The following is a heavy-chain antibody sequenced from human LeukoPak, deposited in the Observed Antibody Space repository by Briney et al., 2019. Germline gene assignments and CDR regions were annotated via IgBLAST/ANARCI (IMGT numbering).Heavy chain of an antibody. D-gene: IGHD6-13*01. J-gene: IGHJ5*02. Sequence: GASVKVSCKASGGTFSNYAISWVRQAPGQGLEWMGGIIPLFGTANYAQKFQGRVTVTADESTSTAYMELSSLRSEDTAVYYCARGPENSSWYEDWFDPWGQGTLVTVSS. V-gene: IGHV1-69*13. CDR1: GGTFSNYA. CDR2: IIPLFGTA. CDR3: ARGPENSSWYEDWFDP.